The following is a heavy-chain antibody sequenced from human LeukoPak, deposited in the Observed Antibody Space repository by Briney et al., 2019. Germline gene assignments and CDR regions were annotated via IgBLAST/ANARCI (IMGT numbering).Heavy chain of an antibody. CDR3: ARHRRIILNQQLVRGWFDP. J-gene: IGHJ5*02. CDR1: GYTFTSYG. D-gene: IGHD6-13*01. Sequence: EASVKVSCKASGYTFTSYGISWVRQAPGQGLEWMGWISAYNGNTNYAQKLQGRVTMTTDTSTSTAYMELRSLRSDDTAVYYCARHRRIILNQQLVRGWFDPWGQGTLVTVSS. CDR2: ISAYNGNT. V-gene: IGHV1-18*01.